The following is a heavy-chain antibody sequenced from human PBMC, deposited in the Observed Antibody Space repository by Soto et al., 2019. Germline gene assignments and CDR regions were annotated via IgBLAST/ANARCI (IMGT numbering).Heavy chain of an antibody. J-gene: IGHJ4*02. V-gene: IGHV4-31*03. CDR3: ASVIGGDSEYYFDY. CDR1: GVSISSGGYY. Sequence: SETLSLTCTVSGVSISSGGYYWAWIRQHPGKGLEWIGNIYHSGRTYYKPSLKSRVTMSVDTSKNHFSLNLNSVTAADTAMYCCASVIGGDSEYYFDYWGQGTLVTVSS. D-gene: IGHD4-17*01. CDR2: IYHSGRT.